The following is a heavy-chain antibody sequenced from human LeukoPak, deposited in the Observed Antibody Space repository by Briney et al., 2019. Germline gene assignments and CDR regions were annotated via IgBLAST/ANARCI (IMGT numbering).Heavy chain of an antibody. CDR2: IYHSGST. V-gene: IGHV4-30-2*01. J-gene: IGHJ4*02. CDR3: AGGYGTFDF. CDR1: GGSINSGGYS. Sequence: PSQRLSLTCAVSGGSINSGGYSWSWIRQPPGKGLEWMGYIYHSGSTYYNPSLKSRVTMSVDRSKNHFSLKLNSVTAADTAVYCCAGGYGTFDFWGQGILVTVSS. D-gene: IGHD5-18*01.